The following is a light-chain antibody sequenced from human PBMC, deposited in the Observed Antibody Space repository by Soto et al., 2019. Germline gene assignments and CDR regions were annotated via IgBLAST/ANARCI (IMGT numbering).Light chain of an antibody. CDR3: SSYAGNNKLL. Sequence: QSALTQPPSASGSPGQSVTISCTGTSSDIGAFDYVSWYQQHPGRAPKLMIYEVTKRPSGVPDRFSVSKSGNTASLTVSGLHAEDEADYYCSSYAGNNKLLFGGGTKLTVL. J-gene: IGLJ2*01. CDR1: SSDIGAFDY. V-gene: IGLV2-8*01. CDR2: EVT.